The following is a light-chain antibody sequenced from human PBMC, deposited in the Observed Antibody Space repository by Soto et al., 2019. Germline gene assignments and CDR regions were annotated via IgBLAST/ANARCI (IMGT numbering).Light chain of an antibody. CDR2: GAS. J-gene: IGKJ3*01. CDR3: QQYNNWPPFT. V-gene: IGKV3-15*01. Sequence: EIVMTQSPATLSVSPGERAALSCRASQSVSGNLAWYQQKPGQAPRLLIDGASTRATGIPASFGGSGCGTEFNLTISSLPSEDFAVYYCQQYNNWPPFTFGPGTQVDIK. CDR1: QSVSGN.